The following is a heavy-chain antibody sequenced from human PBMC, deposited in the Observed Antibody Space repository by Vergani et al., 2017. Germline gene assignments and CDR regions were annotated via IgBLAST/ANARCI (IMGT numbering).Heavy chain of an antibody. CDR1: GYSFTSYW. J-gene: IGHJ5*02. V-gene: IGHV5-51*03. Sequence: EVQLVQSGAEVKKPGESLKISCKGSGYSFTSYWIGWVRQMPGKGLEWMGIIYPGDSVTRYSPSFQGQVTISADKSISTAYLQWSSLKASDTAMYYCAGSEDGYCSGGGCPNGFDPWGQGTLVTVSS. D-gene: IGHD2-15*01. CDR2: IYPGDSVT. CDR3: AGSEDGYCSGGGCPNGFDP.